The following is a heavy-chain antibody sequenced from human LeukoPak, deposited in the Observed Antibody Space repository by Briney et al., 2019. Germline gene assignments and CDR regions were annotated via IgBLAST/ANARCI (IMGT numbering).Heavy chain of an antibody. CDR3: TSELGIVGGRRNDC. Sequence: KPGGSLRLSCAASGFTFSSYSMNWVRQAPGKGLEWVSSISSSSSYIYYADSVKGRFTISRDNAKNSLYLQMNSLRADDTALYYCTSELGIVGGRRNDCWGQGTLVTVSS. J-gene: IGHJ4*02. CDR2: ISSSSSYI. CDR1: GFTFSSYS. V-gene: IGHV3-21*01. D-gene: IGHD1-26*01.